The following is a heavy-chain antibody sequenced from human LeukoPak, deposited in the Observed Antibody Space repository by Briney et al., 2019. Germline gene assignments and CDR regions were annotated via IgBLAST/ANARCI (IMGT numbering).Heavy chain of an antibody. D-gene: IGHD6-13*01. V-gene: IGHV4-39*02. CDR2: IYYSGST. Sequence: PSETLSLTCTVSGGSISSSSYYWGWIRQPPGKGLEWIGSIYYSGSTYYNPSLKSRVTIPVDTSKNQFSLKLSSVTAADTAVYYCAREYSSSWYRSGAFDIWGQGTMVTVSS. J-gene: IGHJ3*02. CDR1: GGSISSSSYY. CDR3: AREYSSSWYRSGAFDI.